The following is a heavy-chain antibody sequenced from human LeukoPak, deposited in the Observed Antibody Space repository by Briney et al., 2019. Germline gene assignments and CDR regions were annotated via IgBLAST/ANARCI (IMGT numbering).Heavy chain of an antibody. V-gene: IGHV4-30-4*01. CDR3: ARLNYDSTLGGAFDI. J-gene: IGHJ3*02. CDR1: GGSINSGGYY. Sequence: SETLSLTCTVSGGSINSGGYYWSWIRQPPGKGLEWIGYIYYNGRTYYNSSLKSRVTISIDTSKNQFSLKLSSVTAADTAVYYCARLNYDSTLGGAFDIWGQGTMVTVSS. CDR2: IYYNGRT. D-gene: IGHD3-22*01.